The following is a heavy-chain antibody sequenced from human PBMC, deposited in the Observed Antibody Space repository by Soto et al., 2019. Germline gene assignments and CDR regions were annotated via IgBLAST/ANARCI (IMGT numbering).Heavy chain of an antibody. J-gene: IGHJ6*02. V-gene: IGHV4-61*01. D-gene: IGHD3-16*01. CDR2: IYYSGST. Sequence: PSETLSLTCTVSGGSVSSGSYYWSWIRQPPGKGLEWIGYIYYSGSTNYNPSLKSRVTISVDTSKNQFSLKLSSVTAADTAVYYCYGWGRSHYYYYDMDVWGQGTTVTVSS. CDR1: GGSVSSGSYY. CDR3: YGWGRSHYYYYDMDV.